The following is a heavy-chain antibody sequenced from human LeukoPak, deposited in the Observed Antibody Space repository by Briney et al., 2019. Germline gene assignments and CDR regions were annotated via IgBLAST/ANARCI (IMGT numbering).Heavy chain of an antibody. D-gene: IGHD3-16*01. CDR1: GFTFSTFG. Sequence: PGGSLRLSCAASGFAASGFTFSTFGMHWVRQAPGKGLEWVAFIRYDGSNKYYADSVKGRFTISRDDSKNTLYLQMNSLRAEDTAVYYCARDKFGGSMAGSNFDYWGQGTLVTVSS. CDR2: IRYDGSNK. J-gene: IGHJ4*02. CDR3: ARDKFGGSMAGSNFDY. V-gene: IGHV3-30*02.